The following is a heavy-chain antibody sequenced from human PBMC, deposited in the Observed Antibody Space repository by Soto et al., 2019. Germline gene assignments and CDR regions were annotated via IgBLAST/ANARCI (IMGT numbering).Heavy chain of an antibody. CDR2: MNPNSGNT. CDR1: GYTFTSYD. CDR3: AREHGNYALDY. Sequence: QVQLVQSGAEVKKPGASVKVSCKASGYTFTSYDINWVRQATGQGLEWMGWMNPNSGNTVYAKKYQGRVNMTRNTSISTAYMELSSLRSEDTAVYYWAREHGNYALDYWGQGTLVTVSS. J-gene: IGHJ4*02. V-gene: IGHV1-8*01. D-gene: IGHD4-17*01.